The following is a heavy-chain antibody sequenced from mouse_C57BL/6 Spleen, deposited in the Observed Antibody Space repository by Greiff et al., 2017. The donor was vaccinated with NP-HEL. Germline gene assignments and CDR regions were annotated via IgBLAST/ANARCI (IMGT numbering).Heavy chain of an antibody. CDR1: GYTFTSYW. Sequence: QVQLKESGAELVRPGSSVKLSCKASGYTFTSYWMDWVKQRPGQGLEWIGNMYPSDSETHYNQKFKDKATLTVDKSSSTAYMQLSSLTSEDSAVYYCARGAIYYGYWGQGTTLTVSS. CDR2: MYPSDSET. J-gene: IGHJ2*01. V-gene: IGHV1-61*01. CDR3: ARGAIYYGY.